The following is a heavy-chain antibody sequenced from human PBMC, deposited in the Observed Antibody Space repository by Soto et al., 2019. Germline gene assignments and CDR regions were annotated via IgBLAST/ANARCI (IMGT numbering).Heavy chain of an antibody. J-gene: IGHJ5*02. CDR1: AGSISSYY. V-gene: IGHV4-59*08. Sequence: QVQLQESGPGLVKPSETLSLACTVSAGSISSYYWNWIRQPPGKALEWIGNIYYSGSTNYNPSLKSRVTLSVVTSKNQASLKLSSVTVVDTAVYYCASGWGVRGSWGQGTLVTVSS. CDR3: ASGWGVRGS. CDR2: IYYSGST. D-gene: IGHD3-16*01.